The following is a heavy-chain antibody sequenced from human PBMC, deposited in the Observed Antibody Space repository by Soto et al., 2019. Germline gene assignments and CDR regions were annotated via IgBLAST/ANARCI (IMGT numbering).Heavy chain of an antibody. Sequence: QVQLVQSGAEVRQPASSVKVSCKTSGGTFSSYAISWVRQAPGQGLEWMGGIVPIVDTSTYAQKFQGRVTITADESKSTVYMELSSLRSDDTAVYYCVRVVAIPDYPDNWGQGTLVTVSS. CDR2: IVPIVDTS. CDR3: VRVVAIPDYPDN. CDR1: GGTFSSYA. V-gene: IGHV1-69*12. J-gene: IGHJ4*02. D-gene: IGHD2-15*01.